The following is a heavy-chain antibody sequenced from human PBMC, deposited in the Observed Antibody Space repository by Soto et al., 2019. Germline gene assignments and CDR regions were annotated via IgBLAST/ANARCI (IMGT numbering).Heavy chain of an antibody. CDR2: ISGSGGST. Sequence: GGSLRLSCAASGFTFSSYAMSWVRQAPGKGLEWVSAISGSGGSTYYADSVKGRFTISRDNSKNTLYLQMNSLRAEDTAVYYCANVGCSSASSSKDYWGQGTLVTVSS. CDR3: ANVGCSSASSSKDY. V-gene: IGHV3-23*01. CDR1: GFTFSSYA. D-gene: IGHD2-2*01. J-gene: IGHJ4*02.